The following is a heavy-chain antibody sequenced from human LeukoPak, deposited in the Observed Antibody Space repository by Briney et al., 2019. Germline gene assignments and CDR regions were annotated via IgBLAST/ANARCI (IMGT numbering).Heavy chain of an antibody. CDR2: IYYSGSSGST. Sequence: SETLSLTCTVSGGSISSYYWSWIRQPPGKGLEWIGYIYYSGSSGSTNYNPSLKSRVTISVDTSKNQLSLKLSSVTAADTAVYYCARGGTMSTVPLWGQGTLVTVSS. J-gene: IGHJ4*02. CDR3: ARGGTMSTVPL. V-gene: IGHV4-59*08. D-gene: IGHD4-17*01. CDR1: GGSISSYY.